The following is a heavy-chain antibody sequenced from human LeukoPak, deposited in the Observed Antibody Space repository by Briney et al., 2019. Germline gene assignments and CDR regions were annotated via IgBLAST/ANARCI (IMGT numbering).Heavy chain of an antibody. Sequence: PGGSLRLSCAASGFTFSSHGMNWVRQAPGKGLEWVSYISSSGSTIYYADSVKGRFTISRDNAKNSLYLQMHSLRAEDTAVYYCARGQGYYYYYMDVWGKGTTVTVSS. V-gene: IGHV3-48*04. J-gene: IGHJ6*03. CDR1: GFTFSSHG. CDR2: ISSSGSTI. CDR3: ARGQGYYYYYMDV.